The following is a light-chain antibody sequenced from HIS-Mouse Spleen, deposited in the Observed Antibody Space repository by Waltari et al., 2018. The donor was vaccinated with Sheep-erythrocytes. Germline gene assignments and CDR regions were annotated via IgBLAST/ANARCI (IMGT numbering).Light chain of an antibody. CDR3: CSYAGSSTPWV. CDR2: EGS. CDR1: SSHVGSYNL. J-gene: IGLJ3*02. Sequence: QSALTQPASVSGSPGQSITISCTVTSSHVGSYNLVSWYQQHPGKAPKLMIYEGSNRPSGVSNRFSGSKSGNTASLTISGLQAEDEADYYCCSYAGSSTPWVFGGGTKLTVL. V-gene: IGLV2-23*01.